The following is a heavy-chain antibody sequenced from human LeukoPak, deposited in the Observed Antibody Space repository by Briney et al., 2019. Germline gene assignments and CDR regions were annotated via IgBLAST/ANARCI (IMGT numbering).Heavy chain of an antibody. CDR1: GYTFTSYY. V-gene: IGHV1-46*01. CDR2: INPSGGST. Sequence: GASVKVSCTASGYTFTSYYMHWVRQAPGQGLEWMGIINPSGGSTSYAQKFQGRVTMTRDTSTSTVYMELSSLRSEDTAVYYCARSIVGATPTYWYFDLWGRGTLVTVSS. J-gene: IGHJ2*01. D-gene: IGHD1-26*01. CDR3: ARSIVGATPTYWYFDL.